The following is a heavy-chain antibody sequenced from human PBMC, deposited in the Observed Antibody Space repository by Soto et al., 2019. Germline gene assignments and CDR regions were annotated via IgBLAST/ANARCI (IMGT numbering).Heavy chain of an antibody. V-gene: IGHV1-69*02. J-gene: IGHJ3*02. CDR1: GGTFSSYT. Sequence: QVQLVQSGAEVKKPGSSVKVSCKASGGTFSSYTISWVRLAPGQGLEWMGRIIPILGIANYAQKFQGRVTITADKSTSTAHMERSSLRSEDTAVYYCAEGPSTVTNNDAFDIWGQGTMVTVSS. CDR3: AEGPSTVTNNDAFDI. D-gene: IGHD4-17*01. CDR2: IIPILGIA.